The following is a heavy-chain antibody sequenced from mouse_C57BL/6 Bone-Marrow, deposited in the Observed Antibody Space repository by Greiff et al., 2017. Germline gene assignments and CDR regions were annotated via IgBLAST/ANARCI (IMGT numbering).Heavy chain of an antibody. CDR3: ARHEGCYDYNWFAY. J-gene: IGHJ3*01. V-gene: IGHV1-62-2*01. CDR1: GYTFTEYT. D-gene: IGHD2-4*01. CDR2: FYPGSGSI. Sequence: QVQLQQSGAELVKPGASVKLSCKASGYTFTEYTIHWVKQRSGQGLEWIGWFYPGSGSIKYNEKFKAKATLTAYKSSSTAYMELSILAADDAAVYFCARHEGCYDYNWFAYWGQGTLVTVSA.